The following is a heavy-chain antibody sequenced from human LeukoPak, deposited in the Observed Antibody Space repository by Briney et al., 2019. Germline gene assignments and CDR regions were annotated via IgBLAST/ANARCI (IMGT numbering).Heavy chain of an antibody. J-gene: IGHJ3*02. CDR3: ARDGSSSRHDAFDI. Sequence: GGSLRLSCAASGFTFSSYEMNWVRQAPGKGLEWVSYISSSGSTIYHADSVKGRFTISRDYAKNSLYLQMNSLRAEDTAVYYCARDGSSSRHDAFDIWGQGTMVTVSS. V-gene: IGHV3-48*03. CDR2: ISSSGSTI. D-gene: IGHD6-6*01. CDR1: GFTFSSYE.